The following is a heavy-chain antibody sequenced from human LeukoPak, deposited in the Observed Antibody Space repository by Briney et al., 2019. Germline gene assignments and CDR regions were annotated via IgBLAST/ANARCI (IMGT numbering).Heavy chain of an antibody. CDR1: GGSISSSSYY. CDR3: ARDLRWMATIRFDY. J-gene: IGHJ4*02. D-gene: IGHD5-24*01. V-gene: IGHV4-39*07. Sequence: SETLSLTCTVSGGSISSSSYYWGWIRQPPGKGLEWIGSIYYSGSTYYNPSLKSRVTISVDTSKNQFSLKLSSVTAADTAVYYCARDLRWMATIRFDYWGQGTLVTVSS. CDR2: IYYSGST.